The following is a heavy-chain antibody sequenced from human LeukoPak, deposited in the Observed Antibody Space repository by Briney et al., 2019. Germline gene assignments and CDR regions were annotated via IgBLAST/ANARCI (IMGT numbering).Heavy chain of an antibody. J-gene: IGHJ6*03. CDR1: GFTFGDYG. V-gene: IGHV3-20*04. CDR3: ARKGSTMDLYYYYMDV. Sequence: GGSLRLSCVASGFTFGDYGMTWVRQPPGKGLELVSGINWNGGSTGYADSVKGRFTISRDNAKNSLYLQMNSLRAEDTALYYCARKGSTMDLYYYYMDVWGKGTTVTVSS. D-gene: IGHD3-10*01. CDR2: INWNGGST.